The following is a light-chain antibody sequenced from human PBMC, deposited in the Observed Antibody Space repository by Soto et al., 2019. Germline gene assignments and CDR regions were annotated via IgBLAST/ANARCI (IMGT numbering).Light chain of an antibody. Sequence: QSVLTQPASVSGSPGQSITISCTGATTDVDGYDYVSWYQQHPGQAPQLLIYDVNSRPSGISYRFSGSKSGDTASLTISGLQAEDDADYYCSSYTSSAPFYVFGAGTKVTVL. J-gene: IGLJ1*01. V-gene: IGLV2-14*03. CDR1: TTDVDGYDY. CDR3: SSYTSSAPFYV. CDR2: DVN.